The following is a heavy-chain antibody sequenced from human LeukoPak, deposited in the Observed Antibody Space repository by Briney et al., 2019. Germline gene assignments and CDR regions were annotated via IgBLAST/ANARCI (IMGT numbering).Heavy chain of an antibody. CDR3: ARGPYYYDSSGRYDAFDI. CDR1: GYTFTSYD. V-gene: IGHV1-8*03. Sequence: GASVKVSCKASGYTFTSYDINWVRQATRRGLEWMGWMNPNSGNTGYAQKFQGRVTITRNTSISTAYMELSSLRSEDTAVYYCARGPYYYDSSGRYDAFDIWGQGTMVTVSS. D-gene: IGHD3-22*01. J-gene: IGHJ3*02. CDR2: MNPNSGNT.